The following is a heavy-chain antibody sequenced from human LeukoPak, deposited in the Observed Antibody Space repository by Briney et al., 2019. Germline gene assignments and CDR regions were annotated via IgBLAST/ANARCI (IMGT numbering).Heavy chain of an antibody. J-gene: IGHJ6*02. Sequence: GASVTVSCTVSGYTLTELSMHWVRQAPGKGLEWMGGFDPEDGETIYAQKFQGRVTMTEDTSTDTAYMELSSLTSEDTAVYYCATVGGIAAAGTFYYYGMDVWGQGTTVTVSS. CDR1: GYTLTELS. CDR2: FDPEDGET. V-gene: IGHV1-24*01. CDR3: ATVGGIAAAGTFYYYGMDV. D-gene: IGHD6-13*01.